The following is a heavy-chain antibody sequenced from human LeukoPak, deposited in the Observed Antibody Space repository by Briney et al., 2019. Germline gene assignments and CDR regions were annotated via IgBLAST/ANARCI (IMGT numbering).Heavy chain of an antibody. CDR2: INTNTGNP. CDR3: AKNGLGAVVKTD. D-gene: IGHD3-22*01. V-gene: IGHV7-4-1*02. CDR1: GYPFTSYA. J-gene: IGHJ4*02. Sequence: ASVKVSCKASGYPFTSYAMNWVRQAPGQGREWMGWINTNTGNPTYAQSFTGRIVCSLDPPVSTAHLQISSLKAEDSAVYYCAKNGLGAVVKTDWGQGTLVTVSS.